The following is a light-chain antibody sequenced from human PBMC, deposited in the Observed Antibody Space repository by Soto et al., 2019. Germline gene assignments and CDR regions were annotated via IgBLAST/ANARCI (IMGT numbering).Light chain of an antibody. J-gene: IGLJ2*01. V-gene: IGLV1-44*01. CDR2: GTT. Sequence: QSVLTQPPSASGTPGQRVTISCSGSSSNIGGNSVNWYHHLPGAAPKLLIYGTTQRPSGVPDRFSGSKSGTPASLAISGLQSEDEADYYCAAWDDGLNGPVFGGGTKLTVL. CDR3: AAWDDGLNGPV. CDR1: SSNIGGNS.